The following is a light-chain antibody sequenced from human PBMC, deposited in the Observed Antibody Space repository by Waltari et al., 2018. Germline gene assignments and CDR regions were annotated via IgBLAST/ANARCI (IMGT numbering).Light chain of an antibody. CDR3: MQGTDWPYT. CDR2: QVS. Sequence: EVVMTQAPLSLSVTLGQPASLSCRSTQSLVYTDGKTYLNWFHQAPGQPPRRLVYQVSSRDPGVPVRFSGSGSGTDFTLQISSVESEDVGLYYCMQGTDWPYTFGQGTRLEI. J-gene: IGKJ2*01. CDR1: QSLVYTDGKTY. V-gene: IGKV2-30*01.